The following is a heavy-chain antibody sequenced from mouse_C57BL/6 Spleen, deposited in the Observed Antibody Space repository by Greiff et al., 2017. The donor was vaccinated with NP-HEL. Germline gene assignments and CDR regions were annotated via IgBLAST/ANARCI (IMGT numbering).Heavy chain of an antibody. D-gene: IGHD1-1*01. CDR2: IHPNSGST. Sequence: VQLQQPGAELVKPGASVKLSCKASGYTFTSYWMHWVKQRPGQGLEWIGMIHPNSGSTNYNEKFKSKATLTVDKSSSTAYMQLSSLTSEDSAVYYCANHYYGSSPWFAYWGQGTLVTVSA. J-gene: IGHJ3*01. CDR1: GYTFTSYW. CDR3: ANHYYGSSPWFAY. V-gene: IGHV1-64*01.